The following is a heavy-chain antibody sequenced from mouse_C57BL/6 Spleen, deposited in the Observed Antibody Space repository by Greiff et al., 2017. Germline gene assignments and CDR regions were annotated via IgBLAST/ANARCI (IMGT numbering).Heavy chain of an antibody. CDR2: IDPETGGT. CDR3: TGGNYGWFAY. Sequence: QVHVKQSGAELVRPGASVTLSCKASGYTFTDYEMHWVKQTPVHGLEWIGAIDPETGGTAYNQKFKGKAILTADKSSSTAYMELRSLTSEDSAVYYCTGGNYGWFAYWGQGTLVTVSA. CDR1: GYTFTDYE. J-gene: IGHJ3*01. V-gene: IGHV1-15*01. D-gene: IGHD2-1*01.